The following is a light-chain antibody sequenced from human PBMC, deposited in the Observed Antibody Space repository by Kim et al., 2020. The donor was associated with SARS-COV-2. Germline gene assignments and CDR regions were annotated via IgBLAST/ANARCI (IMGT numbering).Light chain of an antibody. CDR2: GAS. J-gene: IGKJ4*01. CDR1: QSVSSN. CDR3: QQYNNWPLT. Sequence: SPGERATLSCRASQSVSSNLAWYQQKPGQAPRLLIYGASTRATGIPARFSGSGSGTEFTLTISSLQSEDFAVYYCQQYNNWPLTFGGGTKLEI. V-gene: IGKV3-15*01.